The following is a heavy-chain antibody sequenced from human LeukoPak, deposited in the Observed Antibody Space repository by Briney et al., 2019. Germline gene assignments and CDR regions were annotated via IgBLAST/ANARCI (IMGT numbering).Heavy chain of an antibody. J-gene: IGHJ6*03. CDR1: GFTFSSYG. Sequence: GGSLRLSCAPSGFTFSSYGVYWVRQAPGKGLEWVAFIRYDGSNKYYADSVKGRFTISRDNSKNTLYLQMNSLRAEDTAVYYCAKEALQARYYYYMDVWGKGTTVTVSS. CDR2: IRYDGSNK. V-gene: IGHV3-30*02. CDR3: AKEALQARYYYYMDV.